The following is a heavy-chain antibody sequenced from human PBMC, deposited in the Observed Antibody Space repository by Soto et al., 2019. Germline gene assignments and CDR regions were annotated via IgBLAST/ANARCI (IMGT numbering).Heavy chain of an antibody. J-gene: IGHJ4*02. V-gene: IGHV3-15*01. CDR3: TTKSRNYDFWSGYGY. CDR2: IKSKTDGGTT. CDR1: GFTFSNAW. D-gene: IGHD3-3*01. Sequence: GGSLRLSCAASGFTFSNAWMSWVRQAPGKGLEWVGRIKSKTDGGTTDYAAPVKGRFTISRDDSKNTLYLQMNSLKTEDTAVYYCTTKSRNYDFWSGYGYWGQGTLVTVS.